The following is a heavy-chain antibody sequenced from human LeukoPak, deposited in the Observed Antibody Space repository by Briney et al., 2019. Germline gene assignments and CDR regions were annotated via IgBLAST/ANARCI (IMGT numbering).Heavy chain of an antibody. CDR1: GFTFSSYS. D-gene: IGHD1-26*01. CDR3: ASHAEWELLPYY. J-gene: IGHJ4*02. Sequence: KPGGSLRLSCAASGFTFSSYSMNWVRQAPGKGLEWVSSISSSSSYIYYADSVKGRFTISRDNAKNSLYLQMNSLRAEDTAVYYCASHAEWELLPYYWGQGTLVTVSS. V-gene: IGHV3-21*01. CDR2: ISSSSSYI.